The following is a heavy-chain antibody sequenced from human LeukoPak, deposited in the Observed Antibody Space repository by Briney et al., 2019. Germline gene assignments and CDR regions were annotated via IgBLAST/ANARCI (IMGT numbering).Heavy chain of an antibody. J-gene: IGHJ4*02. Sequence: SETLSLTCTVSGGSISSSSYYWGWIRQPPGKGLEWIGSIYYSGSTYYNPSLKSRVTISVDTSKNQFSLKLSSVTAADTAVYYCARHRQPTTHYDYVWGSYRQGGSFDYWGQGTLVTVSS. V-gene: IGHV4-39*01. CDR1: GGSISSSSYY. D-gene: IGHD3-16*02. CDR2: IYYSGST. CDR3: ARHRQPTTHYDYVWGSYRQGGSFDY.